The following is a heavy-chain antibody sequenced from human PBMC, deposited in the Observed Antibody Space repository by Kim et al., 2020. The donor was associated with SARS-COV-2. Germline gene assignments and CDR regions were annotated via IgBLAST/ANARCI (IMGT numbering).Heavy chain of an antibody. V-gene: IGHV3-23*01. Sequence: GGSLRLSCAASGFTFSSYAMSWVRQAPGKGLEWVSAISGSGGSTYYADSVKGRFTISRDNSKNTLYLQMNSLRAEDTAVYYCAKTWGYDFWSGSLGFDPWGQGTLVTVSS. CDR3: AKTWGYDFWSGSLGFDP. CDR1: GFTFSSYA. CDR2: ISGSGGST. J-gene: IGHJ5*02. D-gene: IGHD3-3*01.